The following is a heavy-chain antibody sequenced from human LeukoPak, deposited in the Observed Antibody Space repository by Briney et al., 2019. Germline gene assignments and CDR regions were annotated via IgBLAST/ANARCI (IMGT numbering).Heavy chain of an antibody. J-gene: IGHJ4*02. CDR2: IYYSGST. Sequence: SETLSLTCTVPGGSISSGDYYWSWIRQPPGKGLEWIGYIYYSGSTYYNPSLKSRVTISVDTSKNQFSLKLSSVTAADTAVYYCARSGDYGDYYWGQGTLVTVSS. D-gene: IGHD4-17*01. V-gene: IGHV4-30-4*01. CDR1: GGSISSGDYY. CDR3: ARSGDYGDYY.